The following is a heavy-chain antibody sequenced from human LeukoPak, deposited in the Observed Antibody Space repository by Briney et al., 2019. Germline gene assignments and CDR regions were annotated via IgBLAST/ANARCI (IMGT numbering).Heavy chain of an antibody. Sequence: GASVKVSCKASGGTFSSYAISWVRQAPGQGLEWMGGIIPIFGTANYAHKFQGRVTMTRDMSTSTVYMELSSLRSEDTAVYYCARTRGSQWLINYMDVWGKGTTVTVSS. V-gene: IGHV1-69*05. CDR2: IIPIFGTA. D-gene: IGHD6-19*01. CDR3: ARTRGSQWLINYMDV. CDR1: GGTFSSYA. J-gene: IGHJ6*03.